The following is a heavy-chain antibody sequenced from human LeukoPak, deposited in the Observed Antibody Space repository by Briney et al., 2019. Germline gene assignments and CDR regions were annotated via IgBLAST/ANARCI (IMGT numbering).Heavy chain of an antibody. CDR1: GYTFTGYY. J-gene: IGHJ1*01. CDR3: ARDSPGSVGYFQH. Sequence: ASVKVSCKASGYTFTGYYMHWVRQAPGQGLEWMGWINPNSGGTNYAQKFQGRVTMTRDTSISTAYMELSRLRSDDTAVYYCARDSPGSVGYFQHWGQGTLVTASS. D-gene: IGHD3-10*01. CDR2: INPNSGGT. V-gene: IGHV1-2*02.